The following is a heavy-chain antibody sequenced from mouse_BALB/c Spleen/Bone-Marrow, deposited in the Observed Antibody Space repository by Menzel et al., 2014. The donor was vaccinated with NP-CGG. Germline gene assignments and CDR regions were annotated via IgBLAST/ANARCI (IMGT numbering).Heavy chain of an antibody. CDR1: GFNIKDTY. CDR2: IDPANGNT. V-gene: IGHV14-3*02. J-gene: IGHJ3*01. CDR3: AMITTGAWFAY. D-gene: IGHD2-4*01. Sequence: EVKLQESGAELVKPGASAKLSCTASGFNIKDTYMHWVKQRPEQGLEWIGRIDPANGNTKYDPKFQGKATITADTSSNTAYLQLSSLTSEDTAVYYCAMITTGAWFAYWGQGTLVTVSA.